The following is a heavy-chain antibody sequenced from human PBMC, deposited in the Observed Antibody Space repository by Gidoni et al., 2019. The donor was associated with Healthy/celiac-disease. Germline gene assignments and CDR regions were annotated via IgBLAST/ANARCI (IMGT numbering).Heavy chain of an antibody. D-gene: IGHD1-26*01. J-gene: IGHJ4*02. CDR3: ASKWELGGFDY. CDR2: NIPIFGTA. Sequence: VQSQVQLVQSGAEVKVSCKAAGGTFRSYAISWVRQAPGQGLEWMGGNIPIFGTANYAQKFQGRVRITADKSTSTAYMELSSLRSEDTAVYYCASKWELGGFDYWGQGTLVTVSS. V-gene: IGHV1-69*06. CDR1: GGTFRSYA.